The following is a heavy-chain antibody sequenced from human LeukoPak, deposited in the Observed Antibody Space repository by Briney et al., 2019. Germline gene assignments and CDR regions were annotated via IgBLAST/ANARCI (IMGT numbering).Heavy chain of an antibody. CDR3: ARHYSSGWYYFDY. CDR2: IYYSGST. CDR1: GGSISSSSYY. V-gene: IGHV4-39*01. J-gene: IGHJ4*02. D-gene: IGHD6-19*01. Sequence: SETLSLTCTVSGGSISSSSYYWGWIRQPPGKGLEWIGSIYYSGSTYYNPSLKSRLTISVDTTKNQFSLKLSSVTAVDTAVYYCARHYSSGWYYFDYWGQGTLVTVSS.